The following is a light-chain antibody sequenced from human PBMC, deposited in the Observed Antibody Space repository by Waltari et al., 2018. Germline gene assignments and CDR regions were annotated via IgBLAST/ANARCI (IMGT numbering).Light chain of an antibody. J-gene: IGLJ2*01. V-gene: IGLV1-36*01. CDR1: RSTIRNNA. Sequence: QSVLTHPPSVSDAPRQRVPISCSGSRSTIRNNALSWYPQLPGKAPKLLIYYDDLLPSGVSDRFSGSKSGTSASLAISGLQSDDEADYYCAVWDDSLNGVVFGGGTKLTVL. CDR3: AVWDDSLNGVV. CDR2: YDD.